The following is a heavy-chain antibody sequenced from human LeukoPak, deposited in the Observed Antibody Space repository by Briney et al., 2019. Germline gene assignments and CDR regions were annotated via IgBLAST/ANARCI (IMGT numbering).Heavy chain of an antibody. J-gene: IGHJ4*02. CDR1: GLTFTKYY. Sequence: GGSLRLPCSASGLTFTKYYMNWVRQAPGKGLEWVSSISSSSSYIYYADSVKGRFTISRDNAKNSLYLQMNSLRAEDTAVYYCARGAVDTAMVTLYYWGQGTLVTVSS. CDR3: ARGAVDTAMVTLYY. CDR2: ISSSSSYI. V-gene: IGHV3-21*01. D-gene: IGHD5-18*01.